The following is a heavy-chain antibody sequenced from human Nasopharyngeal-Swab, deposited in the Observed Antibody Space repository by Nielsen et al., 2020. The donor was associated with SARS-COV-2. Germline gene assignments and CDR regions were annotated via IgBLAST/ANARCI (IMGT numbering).Heavy chain of an antibody. J-gene: IGHJ3*02. D-gene: IGHD3-16*01. V-gene: IGHV2-70*17. CDR1: GFSLTTTGMC. CDR3: ARIIAWGSYAFDI. Sequence: SGPTLAKPTQTLTLTCSFSGFSLTTTGMCIHWIRQPPGKALEWLARIDWDDDKFYNTSLTTRLTVSKDTSQNQVVLTMTNMDPADTATYYCARIIAWGSYAFDIWGQGTMVTVSS. CDR2: IDWDDDK.